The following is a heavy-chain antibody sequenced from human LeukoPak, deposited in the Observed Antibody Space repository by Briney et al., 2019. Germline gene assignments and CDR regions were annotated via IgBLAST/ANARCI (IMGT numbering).Heavy chain of an antibody. Sequence: SETLSLTCAVYGGSFSGYYWSWIRQPPGKGLEWIGEINHSGSTNYNPSLKSRVTISVDTSKNQFSLKLSSVAAADTAVYSCARVYYSNSYDYWYFDLWGRGTLVTVSS. CDR3: ARVYYSNSYDYWYFDL. J-gene: IGHJ2*01. CDR1: GGSFSGYY. CDR2: INHSGST. V-gene: IGHV4-34*01. D-gene: IGHD6-13*01.